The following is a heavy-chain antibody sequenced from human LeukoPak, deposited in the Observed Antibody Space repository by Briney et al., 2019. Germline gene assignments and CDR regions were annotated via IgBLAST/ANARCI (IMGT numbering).Heavy chain of an antibody. CDR1: GFTFSSYW. V-gene: IGHV3-74*01. Sequence: GGSLRLSCAASGFTFSSYWMQWVRQAPGKGLVWVSRINTDGSSTRYADSVKGRFTISRDNAKNTLYLQMNSLRAEDTAVYYCAREGSSGWDYYYYYYMDVWGKGTTVTVSS. J-gene: IGHJ6*03. CDR3: AREGSSGWDYYYYYYMDV. D-gene: IGHD6-19*01. CDR2: INTDGSST.